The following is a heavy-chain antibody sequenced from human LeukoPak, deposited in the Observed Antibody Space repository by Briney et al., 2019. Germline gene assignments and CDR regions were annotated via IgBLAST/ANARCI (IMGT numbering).Heavy chain of an antibody. CDR3: AREPYSSGWYFSYYFDY. CDR2: ISYDGSNK. Sequence: TGGSLRLSCAASGFIFSNYGMHWVRQAPGKGLEWVAVISYDGSNKYYADSVKGRFTISRDNSKNTLYLQMNSLRAEDTAVYYCAREPYSSGWYFSYYFDYWGQGTLVTVSS. V-gene: IGHV3-30*19. D-gene: IGHD6-19*01. J-gene: IGHJ4*02. CDR1: GFIFSNYG.